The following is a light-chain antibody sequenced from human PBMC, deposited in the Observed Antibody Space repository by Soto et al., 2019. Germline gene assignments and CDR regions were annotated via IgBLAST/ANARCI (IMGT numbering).Light chain of an antibody. CDR2: DAS. J-gene: IGKJ5*01. Sequence: EIVLTQSPATLSLSPGERATLSCRASQSVSSNYLAWYQQKPGLAPRLVIYDASNRATGVPDRFSGSGSGTDFSLTISRLEPEDFAVYHCQQYSSSPRTFGQGTRLEIK. V-gene: IGKV3D-20*01. CDR3: QQYSSSPRT. CDR1: QSVSSNY.